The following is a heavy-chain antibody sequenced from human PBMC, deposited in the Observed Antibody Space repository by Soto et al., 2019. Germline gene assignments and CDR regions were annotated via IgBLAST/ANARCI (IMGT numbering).Heavy chain of an antibody. CDR3: ARDMGFQYYDILTGYYWRDYYYYGMDV. J-gene: IGHJ6*02. D-gene: IGHD3-9*01. CDR2: IYTSGST. CDR1: GGSISSYY. V-gene: IGHV4-4*07. Sequence: PSETLSLTCTVSGGSISSYYWSWIRQPAGKGLEWIGRIYTSGSTNYNPSLKSRVTMSVGTSKNQFSLKLSSVTAADTAVYYCARDMGFQYYDILTGYYWRDYYYYGMDVWGQGTTVTVSS.